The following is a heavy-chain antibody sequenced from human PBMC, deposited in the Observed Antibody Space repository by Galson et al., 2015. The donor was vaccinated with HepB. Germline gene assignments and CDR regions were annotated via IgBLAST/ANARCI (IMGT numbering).Heavy chain of an antibody. CDR1: GFTFDDYA. J-gene: IGHJ3*02. CDR3: AKDGGRSSDLLDAFDI. D-gene: IGHD6-19*01. Sequence: SLRLSCAASGFTFDDYAMHWVRQAPGKGLEWVSGISWNSGSIGYADSVKGRFTISRDNAKNSLYLQMNSLRAEDTALYYCAKDGGRSSDLLDAFDIWGQGTMVTVSS. V-gene: IGHV3-9*01. CDR2: ISWNSGSI.